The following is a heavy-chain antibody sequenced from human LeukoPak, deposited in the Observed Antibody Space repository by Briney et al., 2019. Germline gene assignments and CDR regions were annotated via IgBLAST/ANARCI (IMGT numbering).Heavy chain of an antibody. Sequence: SSETLSLTCAVYGGSFSGYYWSWIRQPPGKGLEWIGEINHSGSTNYNPSLKSRVTISVDTSKNQFSLKLSSVTAADTAVYYCARRRGIIAAAGSRWFDPWGQGTLVTVSS. D-gene: IGHD6-13*01. V-gene: IGHV4-34*01. CDR2: INHSGST. CDR3: ARRRGIIAAAGSRWFDP. CDR1: GGSFSGYY. J-gene: IGHJ5*02.